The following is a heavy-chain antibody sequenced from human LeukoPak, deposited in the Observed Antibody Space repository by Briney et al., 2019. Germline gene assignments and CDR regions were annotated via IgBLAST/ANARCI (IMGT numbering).Heavy chain of an antibody. D-gene: IGHD1-26*01. CDR2: ISYDGSNK. Sequence: GGSLRLSCAASGFTFSSYGMHWVRQAPGKGLEWVAVISYDGSNKYYADSVKGRFTISGDNSKNTLYLQMNSLRAEDTAVYYCAKDRVGATTPDYWGQGTLVTVSS. V-gene: IGHV3-30*18. CDR1: GFTFSSYG. CDR3: AKDRVGATTPDY. J-gene: IGHJ4*02.